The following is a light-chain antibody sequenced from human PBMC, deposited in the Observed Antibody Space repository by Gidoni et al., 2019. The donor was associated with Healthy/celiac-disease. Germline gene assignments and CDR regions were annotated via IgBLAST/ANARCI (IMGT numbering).Light chain of an antibody. CDR1: SSNIGAGYD. CDR3: QSYDSSLSGGVV. CDR2: GNS. J-gene: IGLJ2*01. V-gene: IGLV1-40*01. Sequence: QSVLPQPPSVSGAPGQSVTISCTGSSSNIGAGYDVPWYQQLPGTAPKLLIYGNSNRPSGVPDRFSGSKSGTSASLAITGLQAEDEADYYCQSYDSSLSGGVVFGGGTKLTVL.